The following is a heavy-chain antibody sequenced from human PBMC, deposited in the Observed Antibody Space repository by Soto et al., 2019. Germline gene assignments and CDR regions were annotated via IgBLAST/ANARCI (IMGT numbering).Heavy chain of an antibody. CDR1: GYTFSTHA. CDR2: INGGTGQT. V-gene: IGHV1-3*01. Sequence: QVQVVQSGAEVKKPGASVKISCKASGYTFSTHAMHWVRQAPGQSLEWMGWINGGTGQTKHSQRFKDRVTITRDTSASTAYMELSSLRSEDTAVYYCARGKGMEENYYYYGLDIWGQGTTVTVSS. CDR3: ARGKGMEENYYYYGLDI. J-gene: IGHJ6*02. D-gene: IGHD1-1*01.